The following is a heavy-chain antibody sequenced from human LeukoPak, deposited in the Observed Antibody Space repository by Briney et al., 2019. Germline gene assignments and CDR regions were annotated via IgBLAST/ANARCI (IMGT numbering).Heavy chain of an antibody. Sequence: PGRSLRLSCAASGFTFISYAMHWVRQPPGKGLEWVTIISYDGSTKYYTDSVKGRFTISRDDSKNTLYLQMNSLKTEDTAVYYCTTRGLGMAVADTSDGFDYWGQGTLVTVSS. D-gene: IGHD6-19*01. V-gene: IGHV3-30*04. J-gene: IGHJ4*02. CDR1: GFTFISYA. CDR2: ISYDGSTK. CDR3: TTRGLGMAVADTSDGFDY.